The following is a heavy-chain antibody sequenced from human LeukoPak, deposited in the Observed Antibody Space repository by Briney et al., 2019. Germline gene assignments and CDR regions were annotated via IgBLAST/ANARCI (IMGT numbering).Heavy chain of an antibody. J-gene: IGHJ4*02. CDR2: IRYDGSNK. CDR3: RYYGSGSYYTLDY. D-gene: IGHD3-10*01. Sequence: GGSLRLSCAASGFTLSSYGMHWVRQAPGEGLEWVAFIRYDGSNKYYADSVKGRFTISRDNSKNTLYLQMNSLRAEDTAVYYCRYYGSGSYYTLDYWGQGTLVTVSS. CDR1: GFTLSSYG. V-gene: IGHV3-30*02.